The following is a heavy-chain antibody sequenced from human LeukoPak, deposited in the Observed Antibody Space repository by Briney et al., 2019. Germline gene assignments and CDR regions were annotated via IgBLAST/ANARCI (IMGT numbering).Heavy chain of an antibody. CDR1: GFTFSSYS. V-gene: IGHV3-21*01. CDR2: ISSSSSYI. Sequence: GGSLRLSCAASGFTFSSYSMNWVRQAPGKGLEWVSSISSSSSYIYYADSVKGRFTISRDNAKNSLYLQMNSLRAEDTAVYYCARDITMGGRGMDVWGQGTTVTVSS. J-gene: IGHJ6*02. D-gene: IGHD3-10*01. CDR3: ARDITMGGRGMDV.